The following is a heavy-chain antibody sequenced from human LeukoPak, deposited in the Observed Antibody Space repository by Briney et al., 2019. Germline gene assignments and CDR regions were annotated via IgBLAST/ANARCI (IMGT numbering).Heavy chain of an antibody. CDR2: IYTSGST. Sequence: SETLSLTCTVSGGSISSYYWSWIRQPAGKGLEGIGRIYTSGSTNYNPSLKSRVPMSVDTSKNQFSLKLSSVTAADTAVYYCARDPGAAAESGAFDIWGQGTMVTVSS. CDR1: GGSISSYY. CDR3: ARDPGAAAESGAFDI. V-gene: IGHV4-4*07. D-gene: IGHD6-13*01. J-gene: IGHJ3*02.